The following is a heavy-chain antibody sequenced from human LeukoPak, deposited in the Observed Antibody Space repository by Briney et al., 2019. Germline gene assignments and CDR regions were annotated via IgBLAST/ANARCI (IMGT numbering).Heavy chain of an antibody. J-gene: IGHJ6*03. D-gene: IGHD2-15*01. CDR2: IYHSGST. CDR1: GGSISSYY. CDR3: AGVVVAGYYYYYMDV. V-gene: IGHV4-59*04. Sequence: SETLSLTCTVSGGSISSYYWNWIRQPPGKGLEWIGSIYHSGSTSYNPSLKSRVTISVDTSKNQFSLKLSSVTAADTAVYYCAGVVVAGYYYYYMDVWGKGTTVTVSS.